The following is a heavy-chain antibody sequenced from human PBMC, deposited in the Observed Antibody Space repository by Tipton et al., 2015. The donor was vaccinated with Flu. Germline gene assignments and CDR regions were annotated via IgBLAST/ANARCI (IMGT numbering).Heavy chain of an antibody. Sequence: TLSLTCAVSGYSISSGYYWGWIRQPPGKGLEWIGSVSHSGSTYYNPSLRSRVTISVDTFQNHFSLKLISVTAADTAVYYCSRSTYYYGSGTSDYWGQGALVTVSS. V-gene: IGHV4-38-2*01. D-gene: IGHD3-10*01. CDR3: SRSTYYYGSGTSDY. CDR2: VSHSGST. CDR1: GYSISSGYY. J-gene: IGHJ4*02.